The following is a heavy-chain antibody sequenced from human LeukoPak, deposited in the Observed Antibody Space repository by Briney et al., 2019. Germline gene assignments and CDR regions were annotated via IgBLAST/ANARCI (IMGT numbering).Heavy chain of an antibody. D-gene: IGHD4-17*01. V-gene: IGHV4-30-2*01. J-gene: IGHJ4*02. CDR3: ARVYGDYLNFDY. CDR1: GVSISSGGYS. Sequence: SQTLSLTCAVSGVSISSGGYSWSWIRQPPGKGLEWIGYIYHSGSTYYNPSLKSQITISVDRSKNQFSLKLSSVTAADTAVYYCARVYGDYLNFDYWGQGTLVTVSS. CDR2: IYHSGST.